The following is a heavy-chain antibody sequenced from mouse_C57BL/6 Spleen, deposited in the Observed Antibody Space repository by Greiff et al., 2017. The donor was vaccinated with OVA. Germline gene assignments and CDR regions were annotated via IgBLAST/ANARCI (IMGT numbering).Heavy chain of an antibody. CDR2: IYPGDGDT. CDR3: ARRGLPDYFDY. Sequence: QVQLKQSGPELVKPGASVKISCKASGYAFSSSWMNWVKQRPGKGLEWIGRIYPGDGDTNYNGKFKGKATLTADKSSSTAYMQLSSLTSEDSAVYFCARRGLPDYFDYWGQGTTLTVSS. V-gene: IGHV1-82*01. J-gene: IGHJ2*01. D-gene: IGHD3-1*01. CDR1: GYAFSSSW.